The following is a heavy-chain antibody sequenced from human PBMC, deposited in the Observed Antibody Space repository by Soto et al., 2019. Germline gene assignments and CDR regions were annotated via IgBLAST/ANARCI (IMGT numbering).Heavy chain of an antibody. CDR3: ARAVGAFDY. Sequence: QVQLVESGGGVVQPGRTLRLSCAASGFTFSSYAMHWVRQAPGKGLEWVAVISYDGSNKYYADSVKGRFTISRDNSKNTLYLQMNSLRAEDTAVYYCARAVGAFDYWGQGTLVTVSS. CDR1: GFTFSSYA. CDR2: ISYDGSNK. D-gene: IGHD1-26*01. V-gene: IGHV3-30-3*01. J-gene: IGHJ4*02.